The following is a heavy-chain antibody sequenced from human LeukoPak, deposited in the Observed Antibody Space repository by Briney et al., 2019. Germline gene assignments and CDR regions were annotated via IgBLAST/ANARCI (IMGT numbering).Heavy chain of an antibody. J-gene: IGHJ4*02. CDR1: GGYISNYF. Sequence: SETPSLTCIVSGGYISNYFWTWIRQPPGKGLEWIGYIYYSGTTNYNPSLKSRVTISVDTSKNQFSLKLSSVTAADTAVYYCARGVYIAAAQYGYWGQGTLVTVSS. CDR2: IYYSGTT. V-gene: IGHV4-59*01. CDR3: ARGVYIAAAQYGY. D-gene: IGHD6-13*01.